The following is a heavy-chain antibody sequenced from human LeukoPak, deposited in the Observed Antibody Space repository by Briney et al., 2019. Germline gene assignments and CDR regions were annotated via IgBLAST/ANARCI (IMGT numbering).Heavy chain of an antibody. V-gene: IGHV1-69*13. D-gene: IGHD3-22*01. CDR3: ARVGNDSSGYFPRWYFDL. CDR1: GGTFSSYA. J-gene: IGHJ2*01. CDR2: IIPIFGTA. Sequence: ASVKVSCKASGGTFSSYAISWVRQAPGQGLEWMGGIIPIFGTANYAQKFQGRVTITADESTSTAYMELSSLRSEDTAVYYCARVGNDSSGYFPRWYFDLWGRGTLVTVSS.